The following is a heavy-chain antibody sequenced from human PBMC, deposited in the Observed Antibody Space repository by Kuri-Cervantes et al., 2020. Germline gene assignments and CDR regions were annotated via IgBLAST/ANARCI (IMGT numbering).Heavy chain of an antibody. D-gene: IGHD6-19*01. CDR3: AKVASGWYRDDAFDI. J-gene: IGHJ3*02. CDR2: IRFDGSDK. V-gene: IGHV3-30*02. Sequence: GESLKISCAASGFTFTNYAMHWVRQAPGKGLEWVAFIRFDGSDKYYADPVKGRFTISRDNAKNSLYLQMNSLRAEDTAFYYCAKVASGWYRDDAFDIWGQGTVVTVSS. CDR1: GFTFTNYA.